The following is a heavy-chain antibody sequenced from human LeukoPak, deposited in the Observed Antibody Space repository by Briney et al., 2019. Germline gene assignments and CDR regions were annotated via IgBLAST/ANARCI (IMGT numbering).Heavy chain of an antibody. CDR3: ARFLFDGNSRCFDY. CDR2: IDPSDSYT. D-gene: IGHD4-23*01. CDR1: GYSFTYYW. V-gene: IGHV5-10-1*01. J-gene: IGHJ4*02. Sequence: GESLRISCKGSGYSFTYYWITWVRQMPGKGLEWMGSIDPSDSYTNYSPSFQGHVTISADKSVSTAYLQWSSLKASDTAMYYCARFLFDGNSRCFDYWGQGTLVTVSS.